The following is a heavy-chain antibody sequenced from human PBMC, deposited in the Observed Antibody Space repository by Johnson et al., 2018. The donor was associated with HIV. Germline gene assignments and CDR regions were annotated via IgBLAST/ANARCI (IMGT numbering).Heavy chain of an antibody. Sequence: VYLVESGGGLVQPGGSLRLSCAASGFTVSSNYMSWVRQAPGKGLEWVSVIYSGGSTYYADSVKGRFTISRDNSKNTLYLQMNSLRAEDTAVYYCARANRGRNDAFDIWGQGTMVTVSS. D-gene: IGHD2-15*01. J-gene: IGHJ3*02. V-gene: IGHV3-66*01. CDR3: ARANRGRNDAFDI. CDR2: IYSGGST. CDR1: GFTVSSNY.